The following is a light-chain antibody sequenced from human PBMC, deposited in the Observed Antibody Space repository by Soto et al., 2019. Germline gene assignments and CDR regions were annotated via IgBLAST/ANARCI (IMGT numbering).Light chain of an antibody. J-gene: IGKJ1*01. CDR1: QTISSW. Sequence: IHMTHSPSTLSGSVGDRVTITVRASQTISSWLAWYQQKPGKAPKLLIYKASTLKSGVPSRFSGSGSGTEFTLTISSLQPDDFATYYCQQYNSYSWTFGQGTKVDIK. CDR3: QQYNSYSWT. V-gene: IGKV1-5*03. CDR2: KAS.